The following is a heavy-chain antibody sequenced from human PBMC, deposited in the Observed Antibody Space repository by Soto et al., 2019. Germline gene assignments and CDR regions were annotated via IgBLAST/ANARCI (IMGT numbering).Heavy chain of an antibody. CDR1: GYSFTSYW. CDR3: ARLTVEMANEFDY. J-gene: IGHJ4*02. Sequence: PGESLKISCKGSGYSFTSYWTGWVRQMPGKGLEWMGIIYPGGSDTRYSPSFQGQVTISADKSISTAYLQWSSLKASDTAMYYCARLTVEMANEFDYWGQGTLVTVSS. CDR2: IYPGGSDT. D-gene: IGHD2-8*01. V-gene: IGHV5-51*01.